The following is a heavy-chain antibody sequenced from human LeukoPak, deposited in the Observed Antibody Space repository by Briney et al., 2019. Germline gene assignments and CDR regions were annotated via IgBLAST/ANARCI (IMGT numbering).Heavy chain of an antibody. Sequence: GGSLRLSCAASGFTFSSYSMTWLRQAPGKGLEWLSYISGSSNTITYADSVKGRFTISRDNSKNTLYLQMNSLRAEDTAVYYCAYSSSWLDAFDIWGQGTMVTVSS. V-gene: IGHV3-48*01. CDR1: GFTFSSYS. D-gene: IGHD6-13*01. CDR3: AYSSSWLDAFDI. J-gene: IGHJ3*02. CDR2: ISGSSNTI.